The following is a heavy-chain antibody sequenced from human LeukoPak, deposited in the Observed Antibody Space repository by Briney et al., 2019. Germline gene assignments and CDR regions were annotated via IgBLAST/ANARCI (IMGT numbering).Heavy chain of an antibody. V-gene: IGHV3-23*01. Sequence: GGSLRLSCTASGFTFSGYAMNWVRHAPGKGLEWVSTISNSGGSTFYADSVKSRFTISRDNSKNTLYLQMNSLRAEDTAVFHCAKARGSAIYTWYFDYWGQGTLVTVSS. CDR1: GFTFSGYA. CDR2: ISNSGGST. D-gene: IGHD3-10*01. CDR3: AKARGSAIYTWYFDY. J-gene: IGHJ4*02.